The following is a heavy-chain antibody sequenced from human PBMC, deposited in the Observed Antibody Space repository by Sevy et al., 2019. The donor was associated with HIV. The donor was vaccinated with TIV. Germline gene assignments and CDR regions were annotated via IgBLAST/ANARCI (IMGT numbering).Heavy chain of an antibody. D-gene: IGHD3-22*01. CDR1: GFIFSTYE. J-gene: IGHJ4*02. CDR3: ARARDYCDSPCPYYFDS. Sequence: GGSLRLSCTASGFIFSTYEMNWVRQAPGKGLEWVSFISSIGSTIYYADFVKGRFTISRDNAKNSLYLQMNSLRAEDTAVFYCARARDYCDSPCPYYFDSWGQGTLVTVSS. CDR2: ISSIGSTI. V-gene: IGHV3-48*03.